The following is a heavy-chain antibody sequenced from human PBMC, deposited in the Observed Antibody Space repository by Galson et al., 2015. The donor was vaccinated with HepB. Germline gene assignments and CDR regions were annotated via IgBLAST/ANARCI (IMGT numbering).Heavy chain of an antibody. D-gene: IGHD2-2*01. CDR3: ARGVVPATSANWFDP. CDR2: IIPFRGTI. V-gene: IGHV1-69*13. Sequence: SVKVSCKASEGTFSRHPISWVRQAPGQGLEWVGEIIPFRGTINYAQKFQDRVTITADESTSTAYMELNSLRSEDTAIYYCARGVVPATSANWFDPWGQGTLVTVSS. J-gene: IGHJ5*02. CDR1: EGTFSRHP.